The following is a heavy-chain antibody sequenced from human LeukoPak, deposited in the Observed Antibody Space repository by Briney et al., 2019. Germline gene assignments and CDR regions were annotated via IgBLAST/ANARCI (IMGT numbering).Heavy chain of an antibody. V-gene: IGHV3-43*02. D-gene: IGHD1-26*01. CDR2: ISGDGGST. J-gene: IGHJ4*02. CDR1: GFTFDDYA. Sequence: GGSLRLSCAASGFTFDDYAMHWVRQAPGKGLEWVSLISGDGGSTYYADSVKGRFTISRDNSKNSLYLQMNSLRTEDTVLYYCAKERIVGAGFDYWGQGTLVTVSS. CDR3: AKERIVGAGFDY.